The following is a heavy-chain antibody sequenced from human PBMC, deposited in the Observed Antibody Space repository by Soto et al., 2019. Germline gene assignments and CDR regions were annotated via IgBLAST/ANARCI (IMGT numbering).Heavy chain of an antibody. J-gene: IGHJ5*02. V-gene: IGHV3-49*03. CDR1: GFTFGDYA. Sequence: EVQLVESGGGLVQPGRSLRLSCTASGFTFGDYAMSWFRQAPGKGLEWVGFIRSKAYGGTTEYAASVKGRFTISRDDSKSIAYLQMNSLKTKDTAVYYCTRGPPHTQEDQSDSWFDPWGQGTLVTVSS. D-gene: IGHD2-15*01. CDR2: IRSKAYGGTT. CDR3: TRGPPHTQEDQSDSWFDP.